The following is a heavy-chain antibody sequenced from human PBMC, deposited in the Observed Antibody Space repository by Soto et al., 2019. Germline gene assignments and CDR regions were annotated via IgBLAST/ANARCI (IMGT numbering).Heavy chain of an antibody. V-gene: IGHV3-21*01. CDR1: GFTFSSYS. CDR2: ISISSSFI. J-gene: IGHJ3*02. Sequence: GSLRLSCAASGFTFSSYSMTWVRQAPWKGLEWVSSISISSSFIYNADSVKCRFTISRDNAKNSLYLQMNSLRAEDTAVYYCARDERARYYDSGTEGAFDIWGQGTIVTVSS. CDR3: ARDERARYYDSGTEGAFDI. D-gene: IGHD3-22*01.